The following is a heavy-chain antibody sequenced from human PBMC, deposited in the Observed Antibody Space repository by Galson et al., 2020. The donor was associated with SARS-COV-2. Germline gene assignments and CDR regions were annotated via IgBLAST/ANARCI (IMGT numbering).Heavy chain of an antibody. V-gene: IGHV3-23*01. D-gene: IGHD2-21*02. CDR3: AKAYTVVTPRGYFDY. CDR1: GFTFSIYA. CDR2: INSSGGST. Sequence: GESLKISCAASGFTFSIYAMSWVRQAPGKGLEWVSGINSSGGSTYYADSVKGRFTISRDNSKNTLFLQMSSLRAEDTAVYYCAKAYTVVTPRGYFDYWGQGTLVTVSS. J-gene: IGHJ4*02.